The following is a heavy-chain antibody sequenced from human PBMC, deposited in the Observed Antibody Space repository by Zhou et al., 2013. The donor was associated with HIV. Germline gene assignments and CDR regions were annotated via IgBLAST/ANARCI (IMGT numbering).Heavy chain of an antibody. CDR1: GGSISSHY. V-gene: IGHV4-59*11. D-gene: IGHD2-2*01. Sequence: VQLQESGPGLVKPSETLSLTCTVSGGSISSHYWSWIRQPPGKGLEWIGYIYYSGSTNYNPSLKSRVTISVDTSKNQFSLKLSSVTAADTAVYYCARGREGYCSSTSCSSYYFDYWGQGTLVTVSS. CDR3: ARGREGYCSSTSCSSYYFDY. CDR2: IYYSGST. J-gene: IGHJ4*02.